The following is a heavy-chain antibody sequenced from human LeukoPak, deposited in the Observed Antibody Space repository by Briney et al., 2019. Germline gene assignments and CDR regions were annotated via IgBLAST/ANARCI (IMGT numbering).Heavy chain of an antibody. CDR3: ARRFRYCSSTSCYAADY. V-gene: IGHV1-69*06. CDR1: GGTFSNYA. Sequence: ASVKVSCKASGGTFSNYAISWVRQAPGQGLEWMGGIIPIFGTANYAQKFRGRVTITADKSTRTAYMELRSLRSDDTAVYYCARRFRYCSSTSCYAADYWGQGTLVTVSS. J-gene: IGHJ4*02. CDR2: IIPIFGTA. D-gene: IGHD2-2*01.